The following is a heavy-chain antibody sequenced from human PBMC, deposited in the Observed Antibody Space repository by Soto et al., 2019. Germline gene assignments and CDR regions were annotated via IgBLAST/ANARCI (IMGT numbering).Heavy chain of an antibody. CDR2: IIPIFGTA. CDR3: ARATVGPTTTVWLDP. D-gene: IGHD1-26*01. CDR1: GGTFSRYA. Sequence: GASVKVSCKASGGTFSRYAIRWVRQAPGQGLEWMGGIIPIFGTANYAQKFQGRVTITADESTSTAYMELSSLRFEDTAVYYCARATVGPTTTVWLDPWGQGTLVTVYS. V-gene: IGHV1-69*13. J-gene: IGHJ5*02.